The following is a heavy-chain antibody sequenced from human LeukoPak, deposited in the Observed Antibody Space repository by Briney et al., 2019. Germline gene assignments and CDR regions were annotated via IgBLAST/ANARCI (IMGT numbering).Heavy chain of an antibody. D-gene: IGHD1-26*01. CDR3: ARAGGGSYPDYYYMDV. V-gene: IGHV4-39*07. Sequence: SETLSLTCTVSGGSMSSRTYYWGWIRQPPGKGLEWIGSIYHSGSTYYNPSLKSRVTISVDTSKNQFSLRLSSVTAADTAVYYCARAGGGSYPDYYYMDVWGKGTTVTVSS. CDR1: GGSMSSRTYY. J-gene: IGHJ6*03. CDR2: IYHSGST.